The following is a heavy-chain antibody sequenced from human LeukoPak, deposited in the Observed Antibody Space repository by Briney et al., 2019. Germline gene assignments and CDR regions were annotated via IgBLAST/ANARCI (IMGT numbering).Heavy chain of an antibody. CDR3: ARAVSTWYDAFDI. Sequence: SQTLSLTCAISGDSVSSNSAAWNWIRQSASRGLEWQGRTYYRSKWYNDYAVSVKSRITINPDTSKNQFSLQLNSVTPEDTAVCYGARAVSTWYDAFDIWGQGTMVTVSS. J-gene: IGHJ3*02. CDR2: TYYRSKWYN. CDR1: GDSVSSNSAA. D-gene: IGHD4-17*01. V-gene: IGHV6-1*01.